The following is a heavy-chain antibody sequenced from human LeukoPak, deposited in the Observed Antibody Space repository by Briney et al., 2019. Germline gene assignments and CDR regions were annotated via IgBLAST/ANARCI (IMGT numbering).Heavy chain of an antibody. CDR3: ARGDYRFRFDY. D-gene: IGHD4-11*01. J-gene: IGHJ4*02. CDR1: GGSFSGYY. V-gene: IGHV4-34*01. Sequence: SETLSLTCAVYGGSFSGYYWSWIRQPPGKGLEWIGEINHSGSTNYNPSLKSRVTISVDTSKNQFSLKLSSVTAADTAVYYCARGDYRFRFDYWGQGTLVTVSS. CDR2: INHSGST.